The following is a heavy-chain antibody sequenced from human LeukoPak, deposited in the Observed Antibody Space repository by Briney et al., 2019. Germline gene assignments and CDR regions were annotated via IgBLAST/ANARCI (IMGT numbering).Heavy chain of an antibody. Sequence: SETLSLTCTVSGGSISSSSYYWGWIRQPPGKGLEWIGSIYYSGSTYYNLSLKSRVTISVDTSKNQFSLKLSSVTAADTAVYYCARDPYYYGSGSALGSSPPIDYWGQGTLVTVSS. D-gene: IGHD3-10*01. CDR3: ARDPYYYGSGSALGSSPPIDY. J-gene: IGHJ4*02. CDR1: GGSISSSSYY. CDR2: IYYSGST. V-gene: IGHV4-39*07.